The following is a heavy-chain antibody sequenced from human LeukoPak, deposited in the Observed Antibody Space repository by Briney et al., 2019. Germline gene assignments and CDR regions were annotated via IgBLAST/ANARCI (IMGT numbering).Heavy chain of an antibody. J-gene: IGHJ4*02. V-gene: IGHV4-30-4*08. CDR1: GGSISSGDYY. D-gene: IGHD1-26*01. CDR2: IYYSGST. CDR3: AREGRPWERLFDY. Sequence: SETLSLTCTVSGGSISSGDYYWSWIRQPPGKGLEWIGYIYYSGSTYYNPSLKSRVTISVDTSKNQFSLKLSSVTAADTAVYYCAREGRPWERLFDYWGQGTLVTVSS.